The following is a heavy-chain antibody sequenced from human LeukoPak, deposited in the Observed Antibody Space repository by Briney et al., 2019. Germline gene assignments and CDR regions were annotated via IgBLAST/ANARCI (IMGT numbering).Heavy chain of an antibody. CDR1: GYIFTSYF. CDR3: ARAADSSSWYSLSDWFDP. CDR2: INPSGGST. V-gene: IGHV1-46*01. J-gene: IGHJ5*02. D-gene: IGHD6-13*01. Sequence: GASVKVSCKASGYIFTSYFMHWVRQAPGQGLEWMGIINPSGGSTSYAQKFQGRVTMTRDMSTSTVYMELSSLRSEDTAVYYCARAADSSSWYSLSDWFDPWGQGTLVTVSS.